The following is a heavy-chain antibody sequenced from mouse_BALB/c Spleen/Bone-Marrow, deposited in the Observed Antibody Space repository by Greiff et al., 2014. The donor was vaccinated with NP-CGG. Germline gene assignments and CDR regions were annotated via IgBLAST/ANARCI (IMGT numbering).Heavy chain of an antibody. J-gene: IGHJ2*01. V-gene: IGHV1-20*02. CDR1: GYSFIGYF. CDR2: INPYNADS. Sequence: EVQLQQSGPEMVKPGASVKISCKASGYSFIGYFINWVMQSHGKSLEWIGRINPYNADSLYNQKSRGKATLTVDKSSSTAHMELRSLASEDSAVYYCSRGGDYWGQGTTLTVSS. CDR3: SRGGDY.